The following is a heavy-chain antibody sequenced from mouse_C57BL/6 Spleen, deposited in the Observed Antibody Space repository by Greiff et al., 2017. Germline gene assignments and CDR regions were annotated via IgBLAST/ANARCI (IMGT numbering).Heavy chain of an antibody. V-gene: IGHV5-9*01. CDR2: ISGGGGNT. Sequence: EVHLVESGGGLVKPGGSLKLSCAASGFTFSSYTMSWVRQTPEKRLEWVATISGGGGNTYYPDSVKGRFTISRDNAKNTLYLQMSSLRSEDTALYYCARHDGDGYYDYYAMDYWGQGTSVTVSS. CDR3: ARHDGDGYYDYYAMDY. CDR1: GFTFSSYT. D-gene: IGHD2-3*01. J-gene: IGHJ4*01.